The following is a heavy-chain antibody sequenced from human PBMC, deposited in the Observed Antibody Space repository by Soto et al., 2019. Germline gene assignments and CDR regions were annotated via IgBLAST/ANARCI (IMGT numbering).Heavy chain of an antibody. CDR1: GXTFTGYY. J-gene: IGHJ4*02. Sequence: ASVKGSCKAAGXTFTGYYRHWGRQAPGQGLEWMGWINPNSGGTSYAQKFQGRVTMTRDTSTSTVYMELSSLRSEDTAVYYCARTYRATTTNFDYWGQGTLVTVSS. D-gene: IGHD1-1*01. CDR2: INPNSGGT. V-gene: IGHV1-2*02. CDR3: ARTYRATTTNFDY.